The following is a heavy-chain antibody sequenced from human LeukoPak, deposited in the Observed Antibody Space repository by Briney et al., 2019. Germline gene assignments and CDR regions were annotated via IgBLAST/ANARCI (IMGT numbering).Heavy chain of an antibody. CDR3: ARLLLISSSSFGY. CDR1: GFTFSSYA. CDR2: ISGSGGST. J-gene: IGHJ4*02. D-gene: IGHD6-13*01. V-gene: IGHV3-23*01. Sequence: GGSLRLSCAASGFTFSSYAMSWVRQVPGKGLEWVSGISGSGGSTYYADSVKGRFTISRDNPKNSLFLQMNSLRVEDTAVYYCARLLLISSSSFGYWGQGTLVTVSS.